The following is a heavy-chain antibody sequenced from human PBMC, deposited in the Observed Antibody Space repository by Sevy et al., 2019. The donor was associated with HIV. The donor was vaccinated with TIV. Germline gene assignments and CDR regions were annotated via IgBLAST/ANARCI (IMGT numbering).Heavy chain of an antibody. Sequence: NPRASVKVSCKASGVTFSGYAINWVRQTPGQGLEWMGWIVPSFDLSKYAQKFQGRVTFTADESTDTAYMKLSSLRSDDTAVYYCARPQRPSGYSSSGDAFDVWGQGTMVTVSS. CDR3: ARPQRPSGYSSSGDAFDV. D-gene: IGHD6-13*01. CDR2: IVPSFDLS. V-gene: IGHV1-69*13. J-gene: IGHJ3*01. CDR1: GVTFSGYA.